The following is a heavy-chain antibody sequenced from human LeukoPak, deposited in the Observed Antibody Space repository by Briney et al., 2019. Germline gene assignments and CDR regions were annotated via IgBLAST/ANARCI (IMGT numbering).Heavy chain of an antibody. J-gene: IGHJ6*03. CDR3: ARGSYGTPMDV. CDR2: IYYSGST. CDR1: GDSISSGGYS. Sequence: SETLSLTCAVSGDSISSGGYSWSWIRQPPGKGLEWIGYIYYSGSTNYNPSLKSRVTISVDTSKNQFSLKLSSVTAADTAVYYCARGSYGTPMDVWGKGTTATISS. V-gene: IGHV4-61*08. D-gene: IGHD5-18*01.